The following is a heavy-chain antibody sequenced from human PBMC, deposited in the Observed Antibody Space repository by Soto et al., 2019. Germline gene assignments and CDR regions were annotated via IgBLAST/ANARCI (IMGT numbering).Heavy chain of an antibody. V-gene: IGHV3-23*01. CDR1: GFTFISYA. D-gene: IGHD5-18*01. J-gene: IGHJ4*02. CDR2: ISGSGGST. Sequence: GGSLRLSCAASGFTFISYAMSCVRQTPGKGLEWVSAISGSGGSTYYADSVKGRFTISRDNSKNTLYLQMNSLRAEDTAVYYCAKDPLEIQLWPKYYFDYWGQGTLVTVSS. CDR3: AKDPLEIQLWPKYYFDY.